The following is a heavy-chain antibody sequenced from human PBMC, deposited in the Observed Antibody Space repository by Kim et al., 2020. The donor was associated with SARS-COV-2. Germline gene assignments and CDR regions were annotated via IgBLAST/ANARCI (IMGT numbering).Heavy chain of an antibody. CDR2: IYSGGST. CDR3: ARDRVAVAGTRFYYGMDV. CDR1: GFTVSSNY. D-gene: IGHD6-19*01. J-gene: IGHJ6*02. V-gene: IGHV3-53*01. Sequence: GGSLRLSCAASGFTVSSNYMSWVRQAPGKGLEWVSVIYSGGSTYYADSVKGRFTISRDNSKNTLYLQMNSLRAEDTAVYYCARDRVAVAGTRFYYGMDVWGQGTTVTVSS.